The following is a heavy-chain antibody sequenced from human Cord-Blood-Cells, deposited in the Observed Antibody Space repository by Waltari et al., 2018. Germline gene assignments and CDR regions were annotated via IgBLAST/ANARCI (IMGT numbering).Heavy chain of an antibody. V-gene: IGHV1-69-2*01. D-gene: IGHD3-16*02. CDR3: ATARVSWGSYRYAFDI. CDR2: VDPEYGET. J-gene: IGHJ3*02. Sequence: EVQLVQSGAEVKKPGATVKISCKVSGYTFTDYDMHWVQQAPGKGLEWMGLVDPEYGETIYAEKFQGRVTITADTSTDTAYMELSSLRSEDTAVYYCATARVSWGSYRYAFDIWGQGTMVTVSS. CDR1: GYTFTDYD.